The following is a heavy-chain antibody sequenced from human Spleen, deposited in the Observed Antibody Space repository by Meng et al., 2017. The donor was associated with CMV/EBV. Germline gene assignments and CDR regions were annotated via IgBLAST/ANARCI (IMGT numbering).Heavy chain of an antibody. J-gene: IGHJ6*02. CDR2: ISSSGGTI. Sequence: GESLKISCAASGYTFTDYYMSWIRQAPGKGLEWISYISSSGGTIYYADSVKGRFTVSRDNAKNSLYLQMNSLRAEDTALYYCARDDRYYYYYGLDVWGQGTTVTVSS. V-gene: IGHV3-11*01. CDR3: ARDDRYYYYYGLDV. CDR1: GYTFTDYY.